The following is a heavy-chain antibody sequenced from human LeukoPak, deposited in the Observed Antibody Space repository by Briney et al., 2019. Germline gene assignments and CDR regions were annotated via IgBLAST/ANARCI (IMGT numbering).Heavy chain of an antibody. CDR2: ISYDGSNK. CDR1: GFTFSSYA. D-gene: IGHD3-22*01. Sequence: AESLRLSCAASGFTFSSYAMHWVRQAPGKGLEWVAVISYDGSNKYYADSVKGRFTISRDNSKNTLYLQMNSLRAEDTAVYYCARPGYDSSGYYDPTFDYWGQGTLVTVSS. J-gene: IGHJ4*02. CDR3: ARPGYDSSGYYDPTFDY. V-gene: IGHV3-30-3*01.